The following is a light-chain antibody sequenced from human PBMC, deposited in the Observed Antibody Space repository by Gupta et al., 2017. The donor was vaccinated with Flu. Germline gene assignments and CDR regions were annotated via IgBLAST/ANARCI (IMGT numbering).Light chain of an antibody. CDR1: SSDVGNYNL. J-gene: IGLJ1*01. V-gene: IGLV2-23*02. CDR2: DVT. CDR3: SSYAGSSTHV. Sequence: QSALTQPASVSGSPGQSITLFCTGTSSDVGNYNLVSWYQQHPGKAPKLVIYDVTKRPSGISNHFSGSKSGNTASLTISGLQVEDEADYYCSSYAGSSTHVFGTGTKVTVL.